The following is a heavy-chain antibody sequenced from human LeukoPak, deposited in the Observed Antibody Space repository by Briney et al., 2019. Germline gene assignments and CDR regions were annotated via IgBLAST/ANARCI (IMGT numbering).Heavy chain of an antibody. CDR3: ATRDYCGGDCYFLTTRFDY. Sequence: GGSLRLSCAASEFTFASNALSWARKAPGKGLNWVPSFSGSGGSTSYADSVKGRFTISRDNSKNTLYLQMNSLRAEDTAVYYCATRDYCGGDCYFLTTRFDYWGQGDLVTVSS. CDR2: FSGSGGST. V-gene: IGHV3-23*01. D-gene: IGHD2-21*02. CDR1: EFTFASNA. J-gene: IGHJ4*02.